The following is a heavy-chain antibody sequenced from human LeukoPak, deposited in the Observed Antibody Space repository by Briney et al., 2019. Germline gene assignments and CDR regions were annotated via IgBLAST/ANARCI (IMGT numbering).Heavy chain of an antibody. J-gene: IGHJ6*02. Sequence: GGSLRLSCTASGFRFYSAWMTWVRQAPGKGLEWVGRIKTERDGGTTEYAAPVKGRFIISRDDSKNTLYLEMNSLKTEDTAVYYCTTGGEYGAGSYPFSYDMDVWGPGTTVTVSS. V-gene: IGHV3-15*01. CDR2: IKTERDGGTT. CDR3: TTGGEYGAGSYPFSYDMDV. D-gene: IGHD3-10*01. CDR1: GFRFYSAW.